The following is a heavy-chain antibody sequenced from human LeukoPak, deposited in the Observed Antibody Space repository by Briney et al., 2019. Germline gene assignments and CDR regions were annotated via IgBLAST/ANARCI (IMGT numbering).Heavy chain of an antibody. V-gene: IGHV1-3*01. CDR1: GYTFTSYA. CDR2: INAGNGNT. Sequence: ASVKVSCKASGYTFTSYAMNWVRQAPGQRLEWMGWINAGNGNTKYSQKFQGRVTITRDTSASTAYMELSSLRSEDTAVYYCARESGWGGFDYWGQGTLVTVSS. D-gene: IGHD6-19*01. CDR3: ARESGWGGFDY. J-gene: IGHJ4*02.